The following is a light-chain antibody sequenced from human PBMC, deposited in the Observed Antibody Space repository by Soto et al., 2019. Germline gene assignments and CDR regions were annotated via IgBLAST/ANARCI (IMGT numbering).Light chain of an antibody. Sequence: IVLTQSPCTLFLSPGERATLSCSASQSVSNNYLAWYQQKPGQAPRLLIYGASNRATGIPDRFSGSGSATDFTLTISRLEPEDFAVYFCQQSGSSPLTFGGGTKVDIK. J-gene: IGKJ4*01. CDR1: QSVSNNY. V-gene: IGKV3-20*01. CDR3: QQSGSSPLT. CDR2: GAS.